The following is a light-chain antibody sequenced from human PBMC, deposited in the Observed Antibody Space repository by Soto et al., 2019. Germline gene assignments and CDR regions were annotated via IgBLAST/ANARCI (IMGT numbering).Light chain of an antibody. CDR1: SSNIGSNT. CDR2: SND. CDR3: AAWGASLNGGG. J-gene: IGLJ3*02. V-gene: IGLV1-44*01. Sequence: QAVLTQPTSASGTPGQRVTVSCSGSSSNIGSNTVNWYQQLPGTAPKLLIYSNDQRPSGVPDRFSGSKSGTSASLAISGLQSEDEADYYCAAWGASLNGGGFGEGTKVTVL.